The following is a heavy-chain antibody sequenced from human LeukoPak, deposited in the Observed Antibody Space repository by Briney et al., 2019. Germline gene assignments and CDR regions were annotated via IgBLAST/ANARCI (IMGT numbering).Heavy chain of an antibody. J-gene: IGHJ5*02. CDR1: GGSISSSSYY. V-gene: IGHV4-39*07. CDR2: IYYSGST. D-gene: IGHD6-13*01. Sequence: IPSETLSLTCTVSGGSISSSSYYWGWIRQPPGKGLEWIGSIYYSGSTYYNPSLKSRVTISVDTSKNQFSLKLSSVTAADTAVYYCARDRVESSSWYSPYPEGSYNWFDPWGQGTLVTVSS. CDR3: ARDRVESSSWYSPYPEGSYNWFDP.